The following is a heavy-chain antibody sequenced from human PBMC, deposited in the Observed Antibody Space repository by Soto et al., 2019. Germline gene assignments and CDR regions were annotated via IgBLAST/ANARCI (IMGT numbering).Heavy chain of an antibody. J-gene: IGHJ4*02. CDR3: VRAVAFPGYPDN. CDR1: GGTFSSYA. Sequence: QVQLVQSGAEVRQPASSVKVSCKTSGGTFSSYAISWVRQVPGQGLEWMGGIVPIVDTSTYAQKFQGRVTITGDESTSTVYVALISLRSDDTAVYYSVRAVAFPGYPDNWGQGTLVTVSS. CDR2: IVPIVDTS. V-gene: IGHV1-69*12. D-gene: IGHD5-12*01.